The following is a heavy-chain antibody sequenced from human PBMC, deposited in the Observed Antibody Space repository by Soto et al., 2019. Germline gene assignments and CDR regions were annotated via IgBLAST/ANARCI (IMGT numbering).Heavy chain of an antibody. J-gene: IGHJ4*02. CDR1: GGSFSGYY. Sequence: QVQLQQWGAGLLKPSETLSLTCAVDGGSFSGYYWSWFRQPPGKGLEWIGEINHSGSTNYNPSLKSRVTISVDTSNNQFSLKLSSVTAADTAVYYCASYDTSGYYVGGQGTLVTVSS. CDR2: INHSGST. V-gene: IGHV4-34*01. CDR3: ASYDTSGYYV. D-gene: IGHD3-22*01.